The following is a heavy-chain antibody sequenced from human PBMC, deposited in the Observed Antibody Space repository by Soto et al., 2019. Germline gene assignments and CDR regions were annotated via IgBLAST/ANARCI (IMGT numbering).Heavy chain of an antibody. J-gene: IGHJ4*02. Sequence: SVKVSCKASGYAFTSYVMHWVRQAPGQRLEWMGWINAGNGNTKYSQKFQGRVTITRDTSASTAYMELSSLRSEDTAVYYCANALGLYYFDYWGQGTLVTVSS. D-gene: IGHD3-16*01. CDR2: INAGNGNT. CDR1: GYAFTSYV. CDR3: ANALGLYYFDY. V-gene: IGHV1-3*01.